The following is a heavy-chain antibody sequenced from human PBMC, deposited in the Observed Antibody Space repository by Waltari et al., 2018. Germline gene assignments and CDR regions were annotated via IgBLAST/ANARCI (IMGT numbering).Heavy chain of an antibody. Sequence: QVQLQESGPGLVKPSETLSLTCTVSGGSISSYYWSWIRQPAGKGLEWSGRIYTSGSTNYNPSLKSRVTMSVDTSKNQFSLKLSSVTAADTAVYYCARDPSWTCTNGVCYSYWYFDLWGRGTLVTVSS. CDR1: GGSISSYY. CDR2: IYTSGST. J-gene: IGHJ2*01. CDR3: ARDPSWTCTNGVCYSYWYFDL. V-gene: IGHV4-4*07. D-gene: IGHD2-8*01.